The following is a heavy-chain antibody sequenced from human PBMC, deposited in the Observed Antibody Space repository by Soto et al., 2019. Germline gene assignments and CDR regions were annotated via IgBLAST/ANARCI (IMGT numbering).Heavy chain of an antibody. Sequence: GGSLRLSCAASGFTFSSYWMSWVRQAPGKGLEWVANIKQDGSEKYYVDSVKGRFTISRDNAKNSLYLQMNSLRAEDTAVYYCAGVRIGYYYGMDVWGQGTTVTVSS. CDR3: AGVRIGYYYGMDV. CDR2: IKQDGSEK. J-gene: IGHJ6*02. D-gene: IGHD1-26*01. V-gene: IGHV3-7*03. CDR1: GFTFSSYW.